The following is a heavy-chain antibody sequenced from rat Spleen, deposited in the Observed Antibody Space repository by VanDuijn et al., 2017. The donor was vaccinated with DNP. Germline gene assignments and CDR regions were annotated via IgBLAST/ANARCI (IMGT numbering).Heavy chain of an antibody. V-gene: IGHV5-7*01. CDR2: IIYDGGST. Sequence: EVQLVESGGGLVQPGRSLKLSCAASGFTFSDYAMAWVRQSPKKGLEWVATIIYDGGSTYFGDSVKGRFTISRDNAKSTLYLQMNSLRSEDTATYYCARHGTTVVKGWFAYWGQGTLVTVSS. CDR3: ARHGTTVVKGWFAY. J-gene: IGHJ3*01. D-gene: IGHD1-1*01. CDR1: GFTFSDYA.